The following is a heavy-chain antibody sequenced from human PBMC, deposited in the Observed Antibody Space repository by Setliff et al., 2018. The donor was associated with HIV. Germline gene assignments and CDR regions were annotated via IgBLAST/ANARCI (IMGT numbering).Heavy chain of an antibody. Sequence: GGSLRLSCAASGFTFSSYWMSWVRQAPGKGLEYVAIIKEDGSEKYYVDSVKGRFTISRDNSKNTLYLQMNSLRAEDTAVYYCAKGLRPTAEHDYSLDYWGQGTLVTVSS. CDR2: IKEDGSEK. CDR1: GFTFSSYW. V-gene: IGHV3-7*01. J-gene: IGHJ4*02. D-gene: IGHD5-12*01. CDR3: AKGLRPTAEHDYSLDY.